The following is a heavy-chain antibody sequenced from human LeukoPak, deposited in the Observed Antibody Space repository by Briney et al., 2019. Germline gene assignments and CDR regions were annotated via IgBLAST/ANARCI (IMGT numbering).Heavy chain of an antibody. Sequence: SETLSLTCALYGGSLSANYRRRIRQPPGKGLEWIGEINHSGSTNCNPSLKSRVTISVDTSKNQFSLKLSSVTAADTAVYYCARGGTMIEGYYYIDVWGKGTTVTVSS. V-gene: IGHV4-34*01. CDR3: ARGGTMIEGYYYIDV. J-gene: IGHJ6*03. CDR1: GGSLSANY. CDR2: INHSGST. D-gene: IGHD3-22*01.